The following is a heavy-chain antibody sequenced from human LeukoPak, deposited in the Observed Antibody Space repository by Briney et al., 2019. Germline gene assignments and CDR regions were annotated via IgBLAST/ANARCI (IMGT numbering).Heavy chain of an antibody. CDR2: VSGGKGNT. J-gene: IGHJ4*02. D-gene: IGHD6-6*01. Sequence: ASVKVSCKASGYTFTSYAINWVRQAPGQGLEWMGWVSGGKGNTKYSEKFQGRITITRDTSATTAYLELSSLRSEDSTVYFCARAFSASSSTIDYWGQGTLVIVSP. V-gene: IGHV1-3*01. CDR1: GYTFTSYA. CDR3: ARAFSASSSTIDY.